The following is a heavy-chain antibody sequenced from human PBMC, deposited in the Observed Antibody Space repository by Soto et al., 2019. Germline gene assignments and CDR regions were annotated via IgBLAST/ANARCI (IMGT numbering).Heavy chain of an antibody. CDR1: GYTFTGYY. CDR3: ARDGTYGSGSLFDY. Sequence: ASVKVSCKASGYTFTGYYMHWVRQAPGQGLEWMGWINPNSGGTNYAQKFQGWVTMTRDTSISTAYMELSRLRSDDTAVYYCARDGTYGSGSLFDYWGQGTLVTVSS. CDR2: INPNSGGT. J-gene: IGHJ4*02. V-gene: IGHV1-2*04. D-gene: IGHD3-10*01.